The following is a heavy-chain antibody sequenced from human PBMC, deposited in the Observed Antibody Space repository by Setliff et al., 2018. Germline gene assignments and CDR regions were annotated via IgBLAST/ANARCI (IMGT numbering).Heavy chain of an antibody. Sequence: SETLSLTCTVPGGSIRDNVYFWCWVRQPPGKGLEWIGNTYFGGYTYFNTSFKSRVTMSLETSKNYFSLKLKSVTAADTAIYFCARGNYAYWYFDLWGRGTLVTVSS. CDR2: TYFGGYT. CDR3: ARGNYAYWYFDL. D-gene: IGHD1-7*01. V-gene: IGHV4-39*07. J-gene: IGHJ2*01. CDR1: GGSIRDNVYF.